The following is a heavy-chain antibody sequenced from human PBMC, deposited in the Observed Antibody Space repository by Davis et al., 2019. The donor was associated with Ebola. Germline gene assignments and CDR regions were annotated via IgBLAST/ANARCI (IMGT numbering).Heavy chain of an antibody. CDR2: ISYDGSNK. J-gene: IGHJ4*02. CDR1: GITFSDHY. V-gene: IGHV3-30-3*01. Sequence: GESLKISCAASGITFSDHYMHWVRQAPGKGLEWVAVISYDGSNKYYADSVKGRFTISRDNSKNTLYLQMNSLRAEDTAVYYCASILIDYWGQGTLVTVSS. CDR3: ASILIDY.